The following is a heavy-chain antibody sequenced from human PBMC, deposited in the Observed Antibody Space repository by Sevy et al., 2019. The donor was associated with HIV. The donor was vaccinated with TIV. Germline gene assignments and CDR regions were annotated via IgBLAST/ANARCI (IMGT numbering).Heavy chain of an antibody. V-gene: IGHV3-48*02. J-gene: IGHJ4*02. Sequence: GGSLRLSCAASGFTFSNFGMHWARQAPGKGLEWVSYISSSSDIIYYADSVKGRFTISRDNARNSLYLQMNSLRDEDTAVYYCARTIAAAETFDYWGQGALVTVSS. D-gene: IGHD6-25*01. CDR1: GFTFSNFG. CDR3: ARTIAAAETFDY. CDR2: ISSSSDII.